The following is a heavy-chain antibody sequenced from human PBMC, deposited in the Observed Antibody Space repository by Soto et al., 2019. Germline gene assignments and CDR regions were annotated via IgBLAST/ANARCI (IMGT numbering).Heavy chain of an antibody. D-gene: IGHD5-18*01. Sequence: PGGSLRLSCAASGFTFSSYAMSWVRQAPGKGLEWVSAISGSGGSTYYADSVKGRFTISRDNSKNTLYLQMNSLRAEDTAVYYCANLLVRGYSYGTPYDNWGQGTLVTVSS. CDR3: ANLLVRGYSYGTPYDN. CDR1: GFTFSSYA. J-gene: IGHJ4*02. CDR2: ISGSGGST. V-gene: IGHV3-23*01.